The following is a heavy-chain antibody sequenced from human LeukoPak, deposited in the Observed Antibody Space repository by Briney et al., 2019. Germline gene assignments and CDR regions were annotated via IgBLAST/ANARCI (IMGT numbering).Heavy chain of an antibody. CDR3: ASSGLLRPLARATKPGSGRKGFDY. D-gene: IGHD3-10*01. CDR1: GFTFSSYA. Sequence: PGGSLRLSCAASGFTFSSYAMSWVRQAPGKGLEWVSAISGSGGSTYYADSVKGRFTISRDNSKNTLYLQMNSLRAEDTAVYYCASSGLLRPLARATKPGSGRKGFDYWGQGTLVTVSS. CDR2: ISGSGGST. J-gene: IGHJ4*02. V-gene: IGHV3-23*01.